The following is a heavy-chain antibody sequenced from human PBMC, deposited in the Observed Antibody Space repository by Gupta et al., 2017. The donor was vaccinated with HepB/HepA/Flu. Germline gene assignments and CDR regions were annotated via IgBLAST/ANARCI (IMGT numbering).Heavy chain of an antibody. V-gene: IGHV3-23*01. CDR3: AKDVPTKRWFGDHNYFAMDV. CDR1: GLIFSSFA. D-gene: IGHD3-10*01. J-gene: IGHJ6*02. Sequence: EVQILESGGDLIQPGGSLRLSCTSPGLIFSSFAISWVRQAPGKGLDWVSTVSGSGDNKYYADTVKGRVTISRDNSKNTVFLRMDSLRAEDTAIYYCAKDVPTKRWFGDHNYFAMDVWGQGTAVIVSS. CDR2: VSGSGDNK.